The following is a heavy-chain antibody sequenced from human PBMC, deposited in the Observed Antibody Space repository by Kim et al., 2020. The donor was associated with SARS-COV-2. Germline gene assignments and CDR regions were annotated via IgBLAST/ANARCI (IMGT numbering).Heavy chain of an antibody. CDR3: ARARKDIVLVVYAMGAFDI. CDR1: GGSISSGGYY. CDR2: IYYSGST. J-gene: IGHJ3*02. V-gene: IGHV4-31*03. Sequence: SETLSLTCTVSGGSISSGGYYWSWIRPHPGKGLEWIGYIYYSGSTYYNPSLKSRVTIYIDTSQNQFSLKLSSGTAADTAVYYCARARKDIVLVVYAMGAFDIWGQGTMVTVSS. D-gene: IGHD2-8*02.